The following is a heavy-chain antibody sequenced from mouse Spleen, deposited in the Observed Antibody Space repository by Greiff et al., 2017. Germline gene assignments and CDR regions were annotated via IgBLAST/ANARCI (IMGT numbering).Heavy chain of an antibody. V-gene: IGHV5-6-4*01. Sequence: EVKLVESGGGLVKPGGSLKLSCAASGFTFSSYTMSWVRQTPEKRLEWVATISSGGSYTYYPDSVKGRFTISRDNAKNTLYLQMSSLKSEDTAMYYCTRDERSAMDYWGQGTSVTVSS. J-gene: IGHJ4*01. CDR1: GFTFSSYT. CDR3: TRDERSAMDY. CDR2: ISSGGSYT.